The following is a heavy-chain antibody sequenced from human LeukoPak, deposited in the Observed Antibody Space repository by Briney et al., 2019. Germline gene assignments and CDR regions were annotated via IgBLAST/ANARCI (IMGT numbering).Heavy chain of an antibody. Sequence: ASVKVSCKASGYTFTSYAMHWVRPAPGQRLEWMGWINAGNGNTKYSQKFQGRVTITRDTSASTAYMELSSLRSEDTAVYYCARAPGWQLLFNYWGQGTLVTVSS. D-gene: IGHD2-15*01. CDR1: GYTFTSYA. J-gene: IGHJ4*02. V-gene: IGHV1-3*01. CDR3: ARAPGWQLLFNY. CDR2: INAGNGNT.